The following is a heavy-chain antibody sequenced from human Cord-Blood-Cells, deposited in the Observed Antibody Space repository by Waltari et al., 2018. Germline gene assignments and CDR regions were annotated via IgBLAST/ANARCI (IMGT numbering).Heavy chain of an antibody. D-gene: IGHD6-13*01. CDR2: IKQDGSEK. V-gene: IGHV3-7*01. CDR3: ARQGVKRAAAGDY. Sequence: EVQLVESGGGLVQPGGSLRLSCAASGFTFSSYWMSWVCQAPGKGLEWVANIKQDGSEKYYVDSVKGRFTISRDNAKNSLYLQMNSLRAEDTAVYYCARQGVKRAAAGDYWGQGTLVTVSS. CDR1: GFTFSSYW. J-gene: IGHJ4*02.